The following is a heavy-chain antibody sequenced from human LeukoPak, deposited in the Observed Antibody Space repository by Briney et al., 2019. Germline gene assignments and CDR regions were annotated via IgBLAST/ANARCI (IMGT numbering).Heavy chain of an antibody. V-gene: IGHV3-23*01. Sequence: GGSLRLSCAASGFTFSSYAMSWVRQAPGKGLEWVSAISGSGGSTYYADSVKGRFTISRDNSKNTLYLQTNSLRAEDTAVYYCAKDQKYYDILTGYYSFDYWGQGTLVTVSS. CDR2: ISGSGGST. D-gene: IGHD3-9*01. J-gene: IGHJ4*02. CDR3: AKDQKYYDILTGYYSFDY. CDR1: GFTFSSYA.